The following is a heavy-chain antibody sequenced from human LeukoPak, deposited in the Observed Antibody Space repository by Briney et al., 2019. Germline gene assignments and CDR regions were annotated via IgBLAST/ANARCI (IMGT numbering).Heavy chain of an antibody. V-gene: IGHV3-7*03. CDR1: GFXXSNYY. Sequence: GXLRLSCGASGFXXSNYYMNWVRQAPGKGLEWVANIKPDGSEEHYVDSVKGRFTISRDNAKNSLYLQMSSLRVEDTAVYYCARLRGECGGCRDYWGQGTLVTVSS. CDR2: IKPDGSEE. D-gene: IGHD2-15*01. CDR3: ARLRGECGGCRDY. J-gene: IGHJ4*02.